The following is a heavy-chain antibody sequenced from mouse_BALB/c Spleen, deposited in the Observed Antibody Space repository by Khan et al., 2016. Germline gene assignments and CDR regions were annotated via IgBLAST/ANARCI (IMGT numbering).Heavy chain of an antibody. J-gene: IGHJ2*01. CDR3: ASSPYDYDEGFAY. CDR2: IDPANGNT. Sequence: VQLQQSGAELVKPGASVKLSCTASRFNIKDTYMHWVKQRPEQGLEWIGRIDPANGNTKYDPKFQGKATITADTSSNTAYLQLSSLTSEDTAAYYCASSPYDYDEGFAYWGQGTTVTVSA. D-gene: IGHD2-4*01. CDR1: RFNIKDTY. V-gene: IGHV14-3*02.